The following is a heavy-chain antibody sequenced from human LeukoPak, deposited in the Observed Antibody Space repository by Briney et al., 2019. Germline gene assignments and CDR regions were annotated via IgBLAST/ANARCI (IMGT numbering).Heavy chain of an antibody. J-gene: IGHJ4*02. CDR3: AREGGYQSFDY. D-gene: IGHD5-12*01. CDR2: INPSGGST. CDR1: GGTFSSYA. V-gene: IGHV1-46*01. Sequence: ASVKVSCKASGGTFSSYAISWVRQAPGQGLEWMGIINPSGGSTSYAQKFQGRVTMTRDMSTSTVYMELSSLRSEGTAVYYCAREGGYQSFDYWGQGTLVTVSS.